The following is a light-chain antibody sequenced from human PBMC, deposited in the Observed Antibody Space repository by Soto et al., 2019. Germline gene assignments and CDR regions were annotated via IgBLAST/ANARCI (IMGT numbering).Light chain of an antibody. J-gene: IGKJ1*01. CDR2: GAS. CDR3: QQYGTWPRT. CDR1: QSVSSSY. V-gene: IGKV3-20*01. Sequence: EIVLTQSPGTLSLSPGERATLSCRASQSVSSSYLAWYQQKPGQAPRLLIHGASTRATGVPARFSGSGSGTEFTLTIAGLQSEDFVIYYCQQYGTWPRTFGQGTKVDIK.